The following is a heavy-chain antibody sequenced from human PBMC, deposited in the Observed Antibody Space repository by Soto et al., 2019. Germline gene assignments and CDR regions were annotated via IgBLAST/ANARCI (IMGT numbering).Heavy chain of an antibody. J-gene: IGHJ4*02. V-gene: IGHV4-30-2*01. CDR1: GGSISSGGYS. D-gene: IGHD2-21*02. Sequence: QLQLQESGSGLVKPSQTLSLTCAVSGGSISSGGYSWSWIRQPPGKGLEWIGYIYHSGSTYYNPSLKRRGTISVDRVKDQVSLELSSVAAADTAVYYCAGSPRGNCGCCWYFPFWGQGTLVTGPS. CDR2: IYHSGST. CDR3: AGSPRGNCGCCWYFPF.